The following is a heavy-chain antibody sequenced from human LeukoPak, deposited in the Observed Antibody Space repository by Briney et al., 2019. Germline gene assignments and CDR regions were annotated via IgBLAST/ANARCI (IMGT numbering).Heavy chain of an antibody. V-gene: IGHV1-69*05. CDR1: GGTFSSYA. CDR2: IIPIFGTA. CDR3: ARGMVGLGINYFDY. D-gene: IGHD2-8*01. Sequence: GASVKVSCKASGGTFSSYAISWVRQAPGQGLEWMGGIIPIFGTANYAQKFQGRVTITTDESTSTAYMELSSLRSEDTAVYYCARGMVGLGINYFDYWGQGTLVTVSS. J-gene: IGHJ4*02.